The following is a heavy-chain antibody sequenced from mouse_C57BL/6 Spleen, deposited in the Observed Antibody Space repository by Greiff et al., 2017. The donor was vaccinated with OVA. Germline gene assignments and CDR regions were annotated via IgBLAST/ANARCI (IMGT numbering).Heavy chain of an antibody. D-gene: IGHD4-1*01. CDR3: ARNWAPAWLAY. CDR2: INPSTGGT. Sequence: EVQLQQSGPELVKPGASVKISCKASGYSFTGYYMNWVKQSPEKSLEWIGEINPSTGGTTYNQKFKAKATLTVDKSSSTAYMQLKSLTSEDSAVYYCARNWAPAWLAYWGKGTLVTVSA. J-gene: IGHJ3*01. V-gene: IGHV1-42*01. CDR1: GYSFTGYY.